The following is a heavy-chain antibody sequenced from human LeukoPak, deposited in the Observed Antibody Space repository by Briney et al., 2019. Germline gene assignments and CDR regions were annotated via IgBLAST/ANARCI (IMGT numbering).Heavy chain of an antibody. CDR3: ARLSKQPTSGNPLDI. J-gene: IGHJ3*02. Sequence: SETLSLTCTVSGGSISSYYWNWIRQPPGKGLEWIGNIYYSGSTNYNPSLRSRVTISVDTSKNQFSLTLTSVTAADTAVYYCARLSKQPTSGNPLDIWGQGTMVTFSS. V-gene: IGHV4-59*08. D-gene: IGHD3-10*01. CDR1: GGSISSYY. CDR2: IYYSGST.